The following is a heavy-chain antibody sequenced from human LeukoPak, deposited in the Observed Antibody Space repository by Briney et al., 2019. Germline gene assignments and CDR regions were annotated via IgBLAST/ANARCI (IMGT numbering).Heavy chain of an antibody. CDR2: INAGNGNT. J-gene: IGHJ4*02. D-gene: IGHD6-13*01. Sequence: PGASVKVSCKASGYTFTSYAKHWVRQAPGQRLEWMGWINAGNGNTKYSQKFQGRVTITRDTSASTAYMELSSLRSEDTAVYYCARAPRWQQLVFDYWGQGTLVTVSS. CDR3: ARAPRWQQLVFDY. V-gene: IGHV1-3*01. CDR1: GYTFTSYA.